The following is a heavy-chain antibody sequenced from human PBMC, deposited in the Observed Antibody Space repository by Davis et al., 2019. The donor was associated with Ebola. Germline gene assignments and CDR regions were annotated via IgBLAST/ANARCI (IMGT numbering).Heavy chain of an antibody. D-gene: IGHD2-8*01. Sequence: PGGSLRLSCAVNGGSFRGYYWSWIRQPPGKGLEWIGEIHHSGATNCNPSLKSRVSISVDKSNNQFSLMLTSVTAADTAVYYCVRNGFYSLEYWGQGTLVTVSS. CDR3: VRNGFYSLEY. CDR2: IHHSGAT. CDR1: GGSFRGYY. V-gene: IGHV4-34*01. J-gene: IGHJ4*02.